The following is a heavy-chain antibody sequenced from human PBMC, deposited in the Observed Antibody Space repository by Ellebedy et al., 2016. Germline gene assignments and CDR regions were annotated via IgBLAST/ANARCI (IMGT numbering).Heavy chain of an antibody. Sequence: GESLKISCRASGFTFSSYGMHWVRQASGKGLEWVAVIWYDGNKRNYADSVKGRFTISRDNSKNTLYLQMNSLTAEDTAVYYCARDPGGGNYRWGYYYSYMDVWGKGTTVTVSS. J-gene: IGHJ6*03. CDR1: GFTFSSYG. CDR2: IWYDGNKR. V-gene: IGHV3-33*01. D-gene: IGHD3-16*02. CDR3: ARDPGGGNYRWGYYYSYMDV.